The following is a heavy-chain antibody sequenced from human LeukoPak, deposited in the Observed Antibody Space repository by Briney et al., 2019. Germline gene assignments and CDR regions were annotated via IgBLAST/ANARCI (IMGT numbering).Heavy chain of an antibody. V-gene: IGHV4-59*01. CDR1: GFTFRSYA. CDR3: ARWFPPYYFDY. D-gene: IGHD3-10*01. Sequence: GSLRLSCAASGFTFRSYAMSWIRQPPGKGLEWIGYIYYSGSTNYNPSLKSRVTISVDTSKNQFSLKLSSVTAADTAVYYCARWFPPYYFDYWGQGTLVTVSS. CDR2: IYYSGST. J-gene: IGHJ4*02.